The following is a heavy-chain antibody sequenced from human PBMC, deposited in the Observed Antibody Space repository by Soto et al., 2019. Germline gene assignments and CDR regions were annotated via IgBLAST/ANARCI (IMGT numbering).Heavy chain of an antibody. CDR3: ARGGGSYYYYYYGMDV. V-gene: IGHV4-59*01. J-gene: IGHJ6*02. CDR2: IYYSGST. Sequence: SETLSLACTVSGGSISSYYWSWIRQPPGKGLEWIGYIYYSGSTNYNPSLKSRVTISVDTSKNQFSLKLSSVTAADTAVYYCARGGGSYYYYYYGMDVWGQGTTVTVSS. CDR1: GGSISSYY. D-gene: IGHD1-26*01.